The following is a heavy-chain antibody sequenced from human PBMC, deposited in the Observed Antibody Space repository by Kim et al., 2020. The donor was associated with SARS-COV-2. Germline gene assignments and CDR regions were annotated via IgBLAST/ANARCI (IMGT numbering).Heavy chain of an antibody. Sequence: GGSLRLSCAASGCDFNKAWMSWVRQAPGKGLEWVGRIKTTRGGGTIDYAAPAKGRFTISRDDSKNTVDLQMNSLKTEDTAVYYCTTDRGANCGGDCSEIDWGQGTLVTVSS. CDR1: GCDFNKAW. J-gene: IGHJ4*02. CDR2: IKTTRGGGTI. CDR3: TTDRGANCGGDCSEID. D-gene: IGHD2-21*02. V-gene: IGHV3-15*01.